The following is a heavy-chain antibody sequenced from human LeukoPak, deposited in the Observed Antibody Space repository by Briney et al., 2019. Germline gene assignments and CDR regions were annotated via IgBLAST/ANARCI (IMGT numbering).Heavy chain of an antibody. CDR3: ARNQQLGGHSYYYYGMDV. CDR2: ISGGGEST. J-gene: IGHJ6*02. Sequence: GGSLRLSCVASEFTFSSHAMNWVRQAPGKGLEWVSSISGGGESTYYADSVKGRFTVSRDNSKNTLYLQMNSLRADDTAIYYCARNQQLGGHSYYYYGMDVWGQGTTVTVSS. CDR1: EFTFSSHA. D-gene: IGHD3-16*01. V-gene: IGHV3-23*01.